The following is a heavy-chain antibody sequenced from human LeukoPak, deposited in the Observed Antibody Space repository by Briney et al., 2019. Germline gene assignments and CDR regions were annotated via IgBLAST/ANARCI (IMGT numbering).Heavy chain of an antibody. CDR3: ATPFLYYYDSRDAFDI. CDR1: GFTFSSYS. V-gene: IGHV3-21*01. J-gene: IGHJ3*02. D-gene: IGHD3-22*01. CDR2: ISSSSSYI. Sequence: PGGSLRLSCAASGFTFSSYSMNWVRQAPGKGLEWVSSISSSSSYIYYADSVKGRFTISRDNSKNTLYLQMNSLRAEDTAVYYCATPFLYYYDSRDAFDIWGQGTMVTVSS.